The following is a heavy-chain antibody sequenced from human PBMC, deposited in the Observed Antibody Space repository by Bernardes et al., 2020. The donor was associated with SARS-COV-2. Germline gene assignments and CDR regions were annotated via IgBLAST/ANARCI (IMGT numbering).Heavy chain of an antibody. CDR3: AKVLGKHLIRGYFDS. D-gene: IGHD3-3*02. V-gene: IGHV3-9*01. J-gene: IGHJ4*02. Sequence: GGSLRLSCAASGFTFDDYAIHWVRQAPGKGLEWVSAVSWNSAVIGYAGFVEGRFTVSRDNAKNSLYLQMNSLTVEDTAFYYCAKVLGKHLIRGYFDSWGQGTLVTVSS. CDR2: VSWNSAVI. CDR1: GFTFDDYA.